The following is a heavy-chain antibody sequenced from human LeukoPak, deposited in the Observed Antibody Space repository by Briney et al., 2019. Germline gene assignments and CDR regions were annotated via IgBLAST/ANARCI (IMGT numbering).Heavy chain of an antibody. CDR1: GGSFSGYY. Sequence: SETLSLTCAVYGGSFSGYYWSWIRQPPGKGLEWIGYIFYSGSTKYNPSLKSRVTISVDTSKNQFSLKVSSVTAADTAVYYCAREIITAGYYYYYMDVWGKGTTVTVSS. CDR3: AREIITAGYYYYYMDV. V-gene: IGHV4-59*01. CDR2: IFYSGST. D-gene: IGHD6-25*01. J-gene: IGHJ6*03.